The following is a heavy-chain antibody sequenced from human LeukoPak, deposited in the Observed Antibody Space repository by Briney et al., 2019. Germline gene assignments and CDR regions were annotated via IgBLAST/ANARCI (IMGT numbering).Heavy chain of an antibody. D-gene: IGHD3-22*01. CDR1: GGSISSYY. CDR3: ARPHYDSSGYYSGWFDP. V-gene: IGHV4-59*08. CDR2: IYYSGST. Sequence: PSETLSLTCTVSGGSISSYYGSWIRQPPGKGLEWIGYIYYSGSTNYNPSLKSRVTISVDTSKNQFSLKLCSVTAADTAVYYCARPHYDSSGYYSGWFDPWGQGTLVTVSS. J-gene: IGHJ5*02.